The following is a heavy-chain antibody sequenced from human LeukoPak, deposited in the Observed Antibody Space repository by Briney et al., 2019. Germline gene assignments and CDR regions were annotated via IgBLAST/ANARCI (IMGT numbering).Heavy chain of an antibody. CDR1: GFTFSNYA. Sequence: GGSLRLSCAASGFTFSNYAMSWVRQAPGKGLEWVANIKQDGSEKYYVDSVKGRFTISRDNAKNSLYLQMNSLRAEDTAVYYCATTRFFDYWGQGTLVTVSS. D-gene: IGHD1-14*01. CDR3: ATTRFFDY. V-gene: IGHV3-7*01. CDR2: IKQDGSEK. J-gene: IGHJ4*02.